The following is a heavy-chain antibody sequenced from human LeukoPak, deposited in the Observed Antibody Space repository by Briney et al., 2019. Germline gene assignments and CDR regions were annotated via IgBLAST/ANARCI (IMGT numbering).Heavy chain of an antibody. V-gene: IGHV4-61*02. J-gene: IGHJ6*03. CDR2: IYTSGST. Sequence: SQTLSLTCTVSGGSISSGSYYWSWIRQPAGKGLEWIGRIYTSGSTNYNPSLKSRVTISVDTSKNQFSLKLSSVTAADTAVYYCASDGVIPAAKIYYYCDYMDVWGKGTTVTVSS. D-gene: IGHD2-2*01. CDR1: GGSISSGSYY. CDR3: ASDGVIPAAKIYYYCDYMDV.